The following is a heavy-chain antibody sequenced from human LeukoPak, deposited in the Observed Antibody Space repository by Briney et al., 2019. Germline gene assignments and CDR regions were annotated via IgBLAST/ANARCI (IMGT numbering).Heavy chain of an antibody. CDR3: ARGSGWVDY. J-gene: IGHJ4*02. V-gene: IGHV3-7*03. CDR1: GFTFIEYS. D-gene: IGHD6-19*01. Sequence: QPGGSLRLSCAASGFTFIEYSLTWVRQAPGKGLEWVANINHDGSEENYVDSVKGRFTISRDNAENSVYLQVNSLRAEDTAIYYCARGSGWVDYWGQGTLVTVSS. CDR2: INHDGSEE.